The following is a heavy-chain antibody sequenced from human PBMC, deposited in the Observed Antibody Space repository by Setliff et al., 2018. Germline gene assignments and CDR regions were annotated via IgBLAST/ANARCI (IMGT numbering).Heavy chain of an antibody. D-gene: IGHD5-18*01. CDR1: GYTFTSYG. CDR2: ISTYNGDT. J-gene: IGHJ4*02. V-gene: IGHV1-18*01. CDR3: ASLSPLRGYSYGIDY. Sequence: GASVKVSCKASGYTFTSYGISWVRQAPGQGLEWMGWISTYNGDTDYAQKLQDRLTMTTDTSTSTVYMELRSLRSDDTAVYYCASLSPLRGYSYGIDYWGQGTLVTVSS.